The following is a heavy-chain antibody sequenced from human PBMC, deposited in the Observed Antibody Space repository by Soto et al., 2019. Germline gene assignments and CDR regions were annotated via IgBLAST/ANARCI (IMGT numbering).Heavy chain of an antibody. V-gene: IGHV3-30-3*01. CDR1: GFTFSSYA. Sequence: QVQLVESGGGVVQPGRSLRLSCAASGFTFSSYAMHWVRQAPGKGLEWVAVISYDGSNKYYADSVKGRFTISRDNSKNTLYLQMNSLRAEDTAVYYCARDRGDGYFDCWGQGTLVTVSS. D-gene: IGHD3-3*01. J-gene: IGHJ4*02. CDR3: ARDRGDGYFDC. CDR2: ISYDGSNK.